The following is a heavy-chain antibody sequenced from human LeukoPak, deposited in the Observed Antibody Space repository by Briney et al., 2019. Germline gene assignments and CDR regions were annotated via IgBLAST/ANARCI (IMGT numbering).Heavy chain of an antibody. CDR2: IKSKTDGGTT. D-gene: IGHD5-12*01. CDR3: TTALYSGYAYYFDY. J-gene: IGHJ4*02. CDR1: GFTFSNAW. V-gene: IGHV3-15*01. Sequence: GGSLRLSCAASGFTFSNAWMSWVRQAPGNGLEWVGRIKSKTDGGTTDYAAPVKGRFTISRDDSKNTLYLQMNSLKTEDTAVYYCTTALYSGYAYYFDYWGQGTLVTVSS.